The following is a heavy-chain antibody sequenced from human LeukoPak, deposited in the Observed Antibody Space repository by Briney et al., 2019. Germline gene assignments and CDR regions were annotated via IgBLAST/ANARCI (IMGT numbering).Heavy chain of an antibody. CDR3: ARLAIVGATTGNLDY. V-gene: IGHV4-34*01. D-gene: IGHD1-26*01. J-gene: IGHJ4*02. CDR2: IYYSGST. Sequence: SETLSLTCAVYGGSFSGCYWSWIRQPPGKGLEWIGSIYYSGSTYYNPSLKSRVTISVDTSKNQFSLKLSSVTAADTAVYFCARLAIVGATTGNLDYWGQGTLVTVSS. CDR1: GGSFSGCY.